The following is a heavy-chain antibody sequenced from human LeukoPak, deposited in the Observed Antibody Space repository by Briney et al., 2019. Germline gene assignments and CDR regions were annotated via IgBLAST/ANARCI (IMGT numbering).Heavy chain of an antibody. D-gene: IGHD1-26*01. V-gene: IGHV3-30*03. CDR3: ARGGAPAVYFDY. CDR1: GFIFSTHG. CDR2: ISHAGSNE. Sequence: GGSLRLSCAASGFIFSTHGMHWIRQAPGKGLEWVALISHAGSNEYYAASVKGRFTVSRDNSNNEFYLQMNSLRPEDTAVYYCARGGAPAVYFDYWGQGVLVTVSS. J-gene: IGHJ4*02.